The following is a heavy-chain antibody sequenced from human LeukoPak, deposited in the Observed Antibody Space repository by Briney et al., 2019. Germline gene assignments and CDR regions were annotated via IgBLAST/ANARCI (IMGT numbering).Heavy chain of an antibody. CDR1: GFTFRSYL. Sequence: GSLRLSCVASGFTFRSYLMNWVRRAPGKGLEGVSSISPSSSSTYYADSVKGRFTISRDNAKNSLYLQMNSLRAEDTAVYFCVSFNVVTVGAGWFDPWGQGTLVTVSS. D-gene: IGHD2-15*01. CDR2: ISPSSSST. CDR3: VSFNVVTVGAGWFDP. V-gene: IGHV3-21*01. J-gene: IGHJ5*02.